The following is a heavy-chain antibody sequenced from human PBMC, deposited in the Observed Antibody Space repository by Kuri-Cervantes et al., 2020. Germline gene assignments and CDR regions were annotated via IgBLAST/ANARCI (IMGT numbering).Heavy chain of an antibody. Sequence: GESLKISCAASGFTFSSYAMNWVRQAPGKGLEWVSYISSSSSTTYYADSVKGRFTISRDNAKNSLYLQMNSLRDEDAAVYYCARDASVTTTHLFRYWGQGTLVTVSS. CDR3: ARDASVTTTHLFRY. V-gene: IGHV3-48*02. D-gene: IGHD4-17*01. CDR2: ISSSSSTT. CDR1: GFTFSSYA. J-gene: IGHJ4*02.